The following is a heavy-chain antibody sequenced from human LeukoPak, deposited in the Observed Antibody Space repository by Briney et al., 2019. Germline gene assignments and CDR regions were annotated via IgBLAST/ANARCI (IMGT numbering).Heavy chain of an antibody. J-gene: IGHJ3*02. Sequence: PSETLSLTCTVSGDSISDYYWSWIWQPPGKGLEWIGSISYSGSTNYNPSLKSRVTISVDTSKSHFSLRLSSVTAADTAVYYCARHRYRGAFDIWGQGTMVTVPS. D-gene: IGHD1-26*01. CDR3: ARHRYRGAFDI. V-gene: IGHV4-59*08. CDR1: GDSISDYY. CDR2: ISYSGST.